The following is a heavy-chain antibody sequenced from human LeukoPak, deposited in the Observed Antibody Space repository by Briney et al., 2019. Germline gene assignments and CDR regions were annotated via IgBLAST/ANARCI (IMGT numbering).Heavy chain of an antibody. J-gene: IGHJ6*02. D-gene: IGHD6-13*01. Sequence: GGSLRLSCAASGFTFSSYAMSWVRQAPGKGLEWVSAISGSGGSTYYADSVKGRFTISRDNAKNSLYLQMNSLRAEDTALYYCAKVNLYSSSWYELGMDVWGQGTTVTVSS. V-gene: IGHV3-23*01. CDR1: GFTFSSYA. CDR2: ISGSGGST. CDR3: AKVNLYSSSWYELGMDV.